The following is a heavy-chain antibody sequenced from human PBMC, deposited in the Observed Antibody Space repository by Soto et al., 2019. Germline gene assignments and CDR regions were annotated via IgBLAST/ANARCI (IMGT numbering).Heavy chain of an antibody. CDR2: IYHSRST. CDR1: GYSINSGHY. V-gene: IGHV4-38-2*02. Sequence: SEALSLTCAVSGYSINSGHYWVLIRQSPAEGLGWIWSIYHSRSTYYNPSVKGRVTISVDTSKKQSSLNLSSVTAADTAVYYCAREFTYYDFWSGYYTPSRNYYGMDVWGQGNTVT. J-gene: IGHJ6*02. D-gene: IGHD3-3*01. CDR3: AREFTYYDFWSGYYTPSRNYYGMDV.